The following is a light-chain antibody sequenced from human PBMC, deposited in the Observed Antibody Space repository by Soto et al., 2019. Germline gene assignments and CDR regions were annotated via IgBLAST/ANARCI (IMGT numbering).Light chain of an antibody. CDR3: LQDYNYPYT. V-gene: IGKV1-6*01. Sequence: AIQMTQSPSSLSTSVGDRVTITCRASQGIRNDLGWYQQKPGKAPKFLIYGASSLQSGVPSRFSGSGSGTDFTLTINSLQPEDFATYYCLQDYNYPYTFGQGTKLEIK. J-gene: IGKJ2*01. CDR2: GAS. CDR1: QGIRND.